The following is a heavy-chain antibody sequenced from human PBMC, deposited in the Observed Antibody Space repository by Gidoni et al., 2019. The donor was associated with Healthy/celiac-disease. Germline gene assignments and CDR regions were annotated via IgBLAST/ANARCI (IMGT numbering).Heavy chain of an antibody. CDR3: ARDSVTDYYDSSAYGMDV. J-gene: IGHJ6*02. CDR1: GFTFSSYS. Sequence: EVQLVESGGCLVKPGGSRRLSCAASGFTFSSYSRNWVRQAPGKGLEWVSSISSSSSYIYYADSVKGRFTISRDNAKNSLYLQMNSLRAEDTAVYYCARDSVTDYYDSSAYGMDVWGQGTTVTVSS. CDR2: ISSSSSYI. V-gene: IGHV3-21*01. D-gene: IGHD3-22*01.